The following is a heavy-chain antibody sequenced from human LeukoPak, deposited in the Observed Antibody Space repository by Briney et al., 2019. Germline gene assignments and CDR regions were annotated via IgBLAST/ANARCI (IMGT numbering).Heavy chain of an antibody. CDR1: GFTFSSYS. Sequence: GGSLRLSCAASGFTFSSYSMNWVRQAPGKGLEWVSSISSSSTYIHYADSVKGRYTISRDNAKKSLYLQMNSLRAEDTALYYCARVHDSSGYLSESAFDIWGQGTMVTVSS. D-gene: IGHD3-22*01. J-gene: IGHJ3*02. V-gene: IGHV3-21*04. CDR3: ARVHDSSGYLSESAFDI. CDR2: ISSSSTYI.